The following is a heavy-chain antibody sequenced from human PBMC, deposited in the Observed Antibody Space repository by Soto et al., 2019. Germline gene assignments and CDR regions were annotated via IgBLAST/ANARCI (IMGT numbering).Heavy chain of an antibody. V-gene: IGHV1-3*01. Sequence: QVQLVQSGAEAKKPGASVKVSCKASGYTFTSYAMHWVRQAPGQRLEWMGWINVGNGNTKYSQKFQGRVTITRDTSASTAYMELSSLRSEDTAVYYCARRGDGMDVWGQGTTVTVSS. D-gene: IGHD3-10*01. CDR2: INVGNGNT. CDR1: GYTFTSYA. CDR3: ARRGDGMDV. J-gene: IGHJ6*02.